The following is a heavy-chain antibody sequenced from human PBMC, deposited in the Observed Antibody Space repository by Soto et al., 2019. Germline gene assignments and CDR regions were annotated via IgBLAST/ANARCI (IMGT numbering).Heavy chain of an antibody. D-gene: IGHD3-16*01. CDR2: IYYSGST. CDR3: AEGRITVSPGNWFDP. Sequence: QLQLQESGPGLVKPSETLSLTCTVSGGSISSSSYYWGWIRQPPGKGLEWIGSIYYSGSTYYNPSLKSRVTISVDTSKNQFSLKLSSVPAADTAVYYCAEGRITVSPGNWFDPWGQGTLVTVSS. V-gene: IGHV4-39*01. J-gene: IGHJ5*02. CDR1: GGSISSSSYY.